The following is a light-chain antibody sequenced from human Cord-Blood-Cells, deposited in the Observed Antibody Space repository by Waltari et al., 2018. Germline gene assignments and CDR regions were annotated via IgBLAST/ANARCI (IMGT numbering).Light chain of an antibody. CDR1: SRAVGGYNH. CDR2: EVS. J-gene: IGLJ2*01. Sequence: QSALTQPASVSGSPGQSITISCTGTSRAVGGYNHVSWYQQHRGKAPKLMIYEVSNRPSGVSNRFSGSKSGNTASLTISGLQAEDEADYYCSSYTSSSTLDVVFGGGTKLTVL. CDR3: SSYTSSSTLDVV. V-gene: IGLV2-14*01.